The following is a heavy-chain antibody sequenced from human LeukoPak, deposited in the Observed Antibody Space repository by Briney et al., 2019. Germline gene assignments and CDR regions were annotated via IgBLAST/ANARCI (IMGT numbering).Heavy chain of an antibody. Sequence: GRSLRLSCAASGFTFSSYGMHWVRQAPGKGLEWVAVIWYDGSNKYYADSVKGRFTISRDNSKNTLYLQMNSLGAEDTAVYYCARDPARRTSWYIYYYYGMDAWGQGTTVTVSS. J-gene: IGHJ6*02. D-gene: IGHD6-13*01. CDR2: IWYDGSNK. CDR1: GFTFSSYG. V-gene: IGHV3-33*01. CDR3: ARDPARRTSWYIYYYYGMDA.